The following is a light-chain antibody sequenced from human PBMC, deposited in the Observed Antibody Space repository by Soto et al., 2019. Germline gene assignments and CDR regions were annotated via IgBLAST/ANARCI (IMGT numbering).Light chain of an antibody. CDR2: GAS. J-gene: IGKJ4*01. Sequence: EIVLTQSPGTLSLSPGERATLSCRASQSVNNNYLAWYQQKPGQAPRLLIYGASTRATGISDRFSGSGSGTEFTLTISSLQSEDFAVYYCQQYKNWPLTFGGGTRVEIK. V-gene: IGKV3-20*01. CDR1: QSVNNNY. CDR3: QQYKNWPLT.